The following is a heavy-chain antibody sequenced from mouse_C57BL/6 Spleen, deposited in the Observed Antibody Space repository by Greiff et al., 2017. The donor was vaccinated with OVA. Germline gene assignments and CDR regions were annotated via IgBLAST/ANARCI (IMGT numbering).Heavy chain of an antibody. V-gene: IGHV1-82*01. CDR1: GYAFSSSW. Sequence: VQVVESGPELVKPGASVKISCKASGYAFSSSWMNWVKQRPGKGLEWIGRIYPGDGDTNYNGKFKGQATLTADKSSSTAYMQLSSLTSEDSAVYFCASYYYGSSPWFAYWGQGTLVTVAA. CDR3: ASYYYGSSPWFAY. J-gene: IGHJ3*01. D-gene: IGHD1-1*01. CDR2: IYPGDGDT.